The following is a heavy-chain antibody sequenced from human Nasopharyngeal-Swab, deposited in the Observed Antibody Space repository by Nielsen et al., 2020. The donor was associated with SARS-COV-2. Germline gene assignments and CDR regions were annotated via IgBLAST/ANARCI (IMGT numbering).Heavy chain of an antibody. D-gene: IGHD5-12*01. CDR3: AREGVGRYSGYDPKGANWPDAFDI. Sequence: IRQPPGKGLEWLGYIYYSGSTYYNPSLKSRVTISVDTSKNQFSLKLSSVTAADTAVYYCAREGVGRYSGYDPKGANWPDAFDIWGQGTMVTVSS. CDR2: IYYSGST. V-gene: IGHV4-31*02. J-gene: IGHJ3*02.